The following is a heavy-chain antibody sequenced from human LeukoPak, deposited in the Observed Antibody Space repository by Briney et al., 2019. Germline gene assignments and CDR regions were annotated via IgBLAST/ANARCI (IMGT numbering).Heavy chain of an antibody. D-gene: IGHD3-16*01. Sequence: SGGSLRLSCAASGFTFSDYYMSWIRQAPGKGLEWVSYISSSGSTIYYADSVKGRFTISRDNAKNSLYLQMNSLRAEDTAVYYCAKGGMVNPTPSDYWGQGTLVTVSS. CDR3: AKGGMVNPTPSDY. J-gene: IGHJ4*02. CDR2: ISSSGSTI. V-gene: IGHV3-11*01. CDR1: GFTFSDYY.